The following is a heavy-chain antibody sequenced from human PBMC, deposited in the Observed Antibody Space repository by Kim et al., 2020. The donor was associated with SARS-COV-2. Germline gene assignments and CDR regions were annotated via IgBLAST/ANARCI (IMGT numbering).Heavy chain of an antibody. V-gene: IGHV4-28*03. Sequence: YSTPSLKSRVTMSVDTSKNQFSLKLSSVTAADTAVYFCARDYNFNTNFDLWGQGTMVTVSS. D-gene: IGHD3-3*01. J-gene: IGHJ4*02. CDR3: ARDYNFNTNFDL.